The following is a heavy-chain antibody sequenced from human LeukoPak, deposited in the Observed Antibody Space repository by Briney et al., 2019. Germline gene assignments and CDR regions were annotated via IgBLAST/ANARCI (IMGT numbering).Heavy chain of an antibody. CDR3: ARDQRAVAGSWFDP. Sequence: TGGSLRLSCAASGFTFSSYSMNWVRQAPGKGLEWVSYISSSSSTIYYADSVKGRFTISRDNAKNSLYLQMNSLRDEDTAVYYCARDQRAVAGSWFDPWGQGTLVTVSS. V-gene: IGHV3-48*02. CDR1: GFTFSSYS. J-gene: IGHJ5*02. CDR2: ISSSSSTI. D-gene: IGHD6-19*01.